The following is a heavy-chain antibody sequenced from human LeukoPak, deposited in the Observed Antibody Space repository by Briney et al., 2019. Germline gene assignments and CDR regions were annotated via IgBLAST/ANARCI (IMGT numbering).Heavy chain of an antibody. CDR3: ARDSRGPHDY. CDR2: INPNSGGT. D-gene: IGHD1-26*01. J-gene: IGHJ4*02. Sequence: ASVKVSCKASGYTFTGYYMHWVRQAPGQGLEWMGWINPNSGGTNHAQKFQGRVNMTRDTSISTAYMEVSRLRSDDTAVYYCARDSRGPHDYWGQGTLVTVSS. CDR1: GYTFTGYY. V-gene: IGHV1-2*02.